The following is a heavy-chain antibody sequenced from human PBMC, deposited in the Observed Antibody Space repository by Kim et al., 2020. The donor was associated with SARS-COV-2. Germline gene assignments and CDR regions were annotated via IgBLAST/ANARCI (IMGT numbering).Heavy chain of an antibody. J-gene: IGHJ6*02. CDR1: GYTFTSSG. CDR3: ARQSNMDV. CDR2: INTANGNT. V-gene: IGHV1-3*04. Sequence: ASVNVSCKASGYTFTSSGISWARQAPGQRLEWMGWINTANGNTKYSQKFQDRVTISRDTSARTAYMELNSLRSEDAAVYYCARQSNMDVWGQGTPVTVSS.